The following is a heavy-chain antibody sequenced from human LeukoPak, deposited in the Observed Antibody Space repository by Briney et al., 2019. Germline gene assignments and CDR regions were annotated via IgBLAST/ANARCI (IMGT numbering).Heavy chain of an antibody. Sequence: PSETLSLTCAVYGGSFSGYYWSWIRQPPGKGLEWIGEINHSGSTNYNPSLKSRVTISADTSKSQFSLRLSSVTASDTAVYYCVRGKYSSGLVDYWGQGTLVTVSS. CDR3: VRGKYSSGLVDY. CDR1: GGSFSGYY. D-gene: IGHD6-19*01. J-gene: IGHJ4*02. V-gene: IGHV4-34*01. CDR2: INHSGST.